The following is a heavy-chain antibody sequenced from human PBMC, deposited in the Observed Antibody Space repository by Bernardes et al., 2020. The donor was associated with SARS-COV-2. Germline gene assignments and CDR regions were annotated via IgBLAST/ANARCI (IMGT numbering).Heavy chain of an antibody. CDR3: ARGEMATISESFDI. J-gene: IGHJ3*02. CDR2: ITSSSTYI. Sequence: GSLRLSCAASAFTFSSYSMIWVRQAPGKGLEWVSSITSSSTYIYYAASVQGRFTVSRDNARNSLFLQMNSLRAEDTALYYCARGEMATISESFDIWGQGTMVTVSS. CDR1: AFTFSSYS. V-gene: IGHV3-21*01.